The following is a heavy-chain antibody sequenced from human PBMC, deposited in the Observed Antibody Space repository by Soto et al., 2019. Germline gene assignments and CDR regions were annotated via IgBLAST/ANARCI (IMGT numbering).Heavy chain of an antibody. D-gene: IGHD6-13*01. CDR3: TRPPVAGDAFDI. Sequence: EVQLVESGGGLVQPGGSLKLSCAASGFTFSGSAMHWVRQAPGKGLEWVGRIRSKANSYATAYAASVKGRFTISRDDSKKTAYLQMNSLKPEDTAVYYCTRPPVAGDAFDIWGQGTMVTVSS. CDR1: GFTFSGSA. V-gene: IGHV3-73*01. CDR2: IRSKANSYAT. J-gene: IGHJ3*02.